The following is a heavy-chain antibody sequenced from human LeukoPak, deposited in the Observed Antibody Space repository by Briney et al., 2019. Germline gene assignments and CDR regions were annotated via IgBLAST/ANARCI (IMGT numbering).Heavy chain of an antibody. J-gene: IGHJ4*02. V-gene: IGHV3-48*01. D-gene: IGHD3-22*01. CDR2: ITANSDNI. CDR1: GFTFSDYS. Sequence: GGSLRLSCVTSGFTFSDYSMNWVRQAPGKGLEWISYITANSDNINYADSVRGRFTISRDNAKNSLYLQMSSLRAEDTAVYYCAKDRGRYYDSNGYYWGYYFDSWGQGILVTVST. CDR3: AKDRGRYYDSNGYYWGYYFDS.